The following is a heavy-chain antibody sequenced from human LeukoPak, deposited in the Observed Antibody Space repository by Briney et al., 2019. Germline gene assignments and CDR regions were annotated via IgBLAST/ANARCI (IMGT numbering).Heavy chain of an antibody. CDR1: GYTFTSYD. CDR2: MNPNSGNT. D-gene: IGHD3-3*01. Sequence: ASVKVSCKAPGYTFTSYDINWVRQATGQGLEWMGWMNPNSGNTGYAQKFQGRVTMTRNTSISTAYMELSSLRSEDTAVYYCARDSLRFLEWLSPSYGMDVWGQGTTVTVSS. V-gene: IGHV1-8*01. CDR3: ARDSLRFLEWLSPSYGMDV. J-gene: IGHJ6*02.